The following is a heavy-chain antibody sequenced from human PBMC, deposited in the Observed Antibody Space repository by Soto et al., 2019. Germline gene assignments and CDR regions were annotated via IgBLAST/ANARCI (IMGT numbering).Heavy chain of an antibody. CDR2: ISYDGSNK. V-gene: IGHV3-30*03. J-gene: IGHJ4*02. CDR3: ARYIRGPTVFYFDF. Sequence: PGGSLRLSCAASGFTFSSYGMHWVRQAPGKGLEWVAVISYDGSNKYYADSVKGRFTISRDNSKDTVHLQMNSLRAEDTAVYYCARYIRGPTVFYFDFWGPGVLVTVSS. CDR1: GFTFSSYG. D-gene: IGHD1-26*01.